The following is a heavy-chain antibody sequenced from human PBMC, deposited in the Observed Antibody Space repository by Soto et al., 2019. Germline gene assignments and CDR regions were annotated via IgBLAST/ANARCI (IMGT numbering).Heavy chain of an antibody. CDR2: IYHSGST. Sequence: SETLSLTCAVSGGSISSDGYSWSWIRQPPGKGLEWIGYIYHSGSTYYNPSLKSRVTISVDRSKNQFSLKLSSVTAADTAVYYCARAHYGDYGYGMDVWGQGTTVTVSS. D-gene: IGHD4-17*01. CDR3: ARAHYGDYGYGMDV. CDR1: GGSISSDGYS. V-gene: IGHV4-30-2*01. J-gene: IGHJ6*02.